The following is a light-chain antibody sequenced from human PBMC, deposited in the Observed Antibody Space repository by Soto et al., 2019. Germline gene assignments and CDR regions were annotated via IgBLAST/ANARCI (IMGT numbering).Light chain of an antibody. CDR1: QSVSSN. CDR3: QRYNDRPGT. Sequence: EIVMTHSPATPSVSPGEKATLSCRASQSVSSNLAWFQQKPGQAPRLLIYGTSTRATGIPVRFSGSGSGTEFTLTISSLQSEDFAVYYCQRYNDRPGTFGQGTKVDIK. V-gene: IGKV3-15*01. CDR2: GTS. J-gene: IGKJ1*01.